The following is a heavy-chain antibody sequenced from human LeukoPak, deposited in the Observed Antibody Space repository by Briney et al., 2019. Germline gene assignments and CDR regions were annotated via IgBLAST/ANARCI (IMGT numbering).Heavy chain of an antibody. D-gene: IGHD3-3*01. V-gene: IGHV3-23*01. CDR1: GFTFSSYA. J-gene: IGHJ4*02. CDR2: ISGSGGST. CDR3: AKSDYDFWSGYYTGIPFFDY. Sequence: GGSLRLSCAASGFTFSSYAMSWVRQAPGKGLEWVSAISGSGGSTYYANSVKGRFTISRDNSKNTLYLQMNSLRAEDTAVYYCAKSDYDFWSGYYTGIPFFDYWGQGTLVTVSS.